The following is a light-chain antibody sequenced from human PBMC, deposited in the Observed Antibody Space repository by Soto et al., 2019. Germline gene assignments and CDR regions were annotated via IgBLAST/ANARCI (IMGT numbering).Light chain of an antibody. CDR3: HQYGRTPLT. Sequence: EIVLTQSTGTLSLSPGERATLSCRASQSVPLNYLAWYQQKPGQTPKVLIYRGSNRATDIPDSFSGSGSWTDFNLTLSRLEASDVAVYYCHQYGRTPLTVGGGTKVEIK. CDR1: QSVPLNY. J-gene: IGKJ4*01. V-gene: IGKV3-20*01. CDR2: RGS.